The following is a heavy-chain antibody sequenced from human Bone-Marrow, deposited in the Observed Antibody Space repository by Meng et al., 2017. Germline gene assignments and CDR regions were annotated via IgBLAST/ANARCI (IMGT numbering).Heavy chain of an antibody. CDR1: GFTFSSYW. V-gene: IGHV3-74*01. Sequence: GESLKISCAASGFTFSSYWMHWVRQAPGKGLVWVSRINSDGSSTSYADPVKGRFTISRDNAKNTLYLQMNSLRAEDTAVYYCARDKSPFNYYYYGMDVWGQGTTVT. CDR3: ARDKSPFNYYYYGMDV. D-gene: IGHD3-16*01. J-gene: IGHJ6*02. CDR2: INSDGSST.